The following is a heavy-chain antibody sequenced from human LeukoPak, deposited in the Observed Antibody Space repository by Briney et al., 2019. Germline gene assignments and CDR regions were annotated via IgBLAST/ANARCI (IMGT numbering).Heavy chain of an antibody. CDR1: GGSISSRSYY. V-gene: IGHV4-39*01. CDR2: IYYSGST. D-gene: IGHD5-18*01. J-gene: IGHJ4*02. CDR3: ARRTGPGRGYSYFDY. Sequence: SETLSLTCTVSGGSISSRSYYWGWIRQPPGKGLEWLGSIYYSGSTYYNPSLKSRVTISVDTSKNQFSLKLSSVTAADTAVYYCARRTGPGRGYSYFDYWGQGTLVTVSS.